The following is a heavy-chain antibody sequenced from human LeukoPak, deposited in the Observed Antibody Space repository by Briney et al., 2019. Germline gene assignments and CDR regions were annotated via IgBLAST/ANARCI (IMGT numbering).Heavy chain of an antibody. D-gene: IGHD3-3*02. V-gene: IGHV3-30*04. J-gene: IGHJ4*02. Sequence: GGSLRLSCAASGFTLSSYAMHWVRQAPGKGLEWVAVISYDGSNKYYADSVKGRFTISRVNSKNTLYLQMNSLRAEDTAVYYCARDIAFDGTRPPDYWGQGTLVTVSS. CDR3: ARDIAFDGTRPPDY. CDR1: GFTLSSYA. CDR2: ISYDGSNK.